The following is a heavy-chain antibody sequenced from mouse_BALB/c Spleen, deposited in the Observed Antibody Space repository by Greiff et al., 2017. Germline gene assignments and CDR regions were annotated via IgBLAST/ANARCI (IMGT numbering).Heavy chain of an antibody. Sequence: VHLVESGPGLVAPSQSLSITCTVSGFSLTSYGVHWVRQPPGKGLEWLGVIWAGGSTNYNSALMSRLSISKDNSKSQVFLKMNSLQTDDTAMYYCASSGLRSPPFAYWGQGTLVTVSA. CDR1: GFSLTSYG. V-gene: IGHV2-9*02. CDR3: ASSGLRSPPFAY. J-gene: IGHJ3*01. CDR2: IWAGGST. D-gene: IGHD1-1*01.